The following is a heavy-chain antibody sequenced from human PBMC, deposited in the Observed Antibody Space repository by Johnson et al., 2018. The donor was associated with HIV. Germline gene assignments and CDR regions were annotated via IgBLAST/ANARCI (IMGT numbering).Heavy chain of an antibody. J-gene: IGHJ3*02. CDR1: GFTFSSFA. D-gene: IGHD5-12*01. CDR3: ARDHSGYDSVTAAFDI. V-gene: IGHV3-30-3*01. Sequence: QVQLVESGGGVVQPGRSLRLSCAASGFTFSSFAIHWVRQAPGKGLEWVAVISYDGSDKYYADSVKGRFTISRDNSKTTLYLEMNSLRAEDTAVYYCARDHSGYDSVTAAFDIWGQGTMVTVSS. CDR2: ISYDGSDK.